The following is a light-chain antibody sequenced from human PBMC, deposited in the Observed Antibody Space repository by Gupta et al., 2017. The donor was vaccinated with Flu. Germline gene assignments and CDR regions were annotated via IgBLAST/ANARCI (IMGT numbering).Light chain of an antibody. CDR3: QQYGSSPPRT. Sequence: GTLSLSPGEGATLSCRASQSVSSYLAWYQQKPGQAPRLLIYGASSRATGIPDRFSGSGSGTDFTLTISRLEPEDFAVYYCQQYGSSPPRTFGQGTKVEIK. V-gene: IGKV3-20*01. CDR1: QSVSSY. J-gene: IGKJ1*01. CDR2: GAS.